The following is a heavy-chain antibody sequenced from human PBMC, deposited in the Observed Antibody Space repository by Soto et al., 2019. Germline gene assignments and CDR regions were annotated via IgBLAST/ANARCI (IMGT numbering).Heavy chain of an antibody. CDR3: ARDHMVRGVIDY. Sequence: SETLSLTCAVYGGSFSGYYWSWIRQPPGKGLEWIGEINHSGSTNYNPSLKSRVTISVDTSKNQFSLKLSSVTAADTAVYYCARDHMVRGVIDYWGQGTLGTVSA. J-gene: IGHJ4*02. CDR1: GGSFSGYY. D-gene: IGHD3-10*01. CDR2: INHSGST. V-gene: IGHV4-34*01.